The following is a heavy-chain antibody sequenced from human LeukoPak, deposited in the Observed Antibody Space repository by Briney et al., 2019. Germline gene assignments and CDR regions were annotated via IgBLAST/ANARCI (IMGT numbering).Heavy chain of an antibody. J-gene: IGHJ4*02. CDR2: ITNSGNSK. CDR3: AKVKDDFWSGYYSTFFDS. V-gene: IGHV3-48*01. CDR1: EFTFSSYS. D-gene: IGHD3-3*01. Sequence: GGSLRLSCAASEFTFSSYSMNWVRQAPGKGLEWVSYITNSGNSKSYADSVKGRFTISRDNSKNTLFLQMNSLSAEDTAVYYCAKVKDDFWSGYYSTFFDSWGQGTLVTVSS.